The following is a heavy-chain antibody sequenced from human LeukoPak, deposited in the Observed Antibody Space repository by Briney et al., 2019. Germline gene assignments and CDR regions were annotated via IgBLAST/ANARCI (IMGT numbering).Heavy chain of an antibody. D-gene: IGHD5-12*01. J-gene: IGHJ4*02. Sequence: AFIRYDGSNKYYADYVKSRFTIYRDNSKNTLYLQMNSLRAEDTAVYYCAKDWGEVALVDNWGQGTLVTVSS. V-gene: IGHV3-30*02. CDR2: IRYDGSNK. CDR3: AKDWGEVALVDN.